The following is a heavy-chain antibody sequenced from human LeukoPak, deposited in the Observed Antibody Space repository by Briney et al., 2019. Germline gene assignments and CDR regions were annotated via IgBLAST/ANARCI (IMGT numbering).Heavy chain of an antibody. CDR1: GGSFSGYY. J-gene: IGHJ4*02. D-gene: IGHD2-2*01. V-gene: IGHV4-34*01. CDR3: AREGYCSSTSGHPL. CDR2: INHSGST. Sequence: SETLSLTCAVYGGSFSGYYWSWIRQPPGKGLEWIGEINHSGSTNYNPSLKSRVTISVDTSKNQFSLKLSSVTAADTAVYYCAREGYCSSTSGHPLWGQGTLVTVSS.